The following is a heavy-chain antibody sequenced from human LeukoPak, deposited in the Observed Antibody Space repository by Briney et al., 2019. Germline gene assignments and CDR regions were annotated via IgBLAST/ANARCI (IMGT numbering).Heavy chain of an antibody. Sequence: GGSLRLSCAASGFIFNNYGLIWVRQAPGKGLEWVSAISNDGGGTNYADFVKGRFTISRDNPKNTLFLQMNSLRAEDTALYYCAKGSSGYFVDLWGQGTLVTVSS. J-gene: IGHJ5*02. CDR1: GFIFNNYG. V-gene: IGHV3-23*01. CDR2: ISNDGGGT. D-gene: IGHD3-22*01. CDR3: AKGSSGYFVDL.